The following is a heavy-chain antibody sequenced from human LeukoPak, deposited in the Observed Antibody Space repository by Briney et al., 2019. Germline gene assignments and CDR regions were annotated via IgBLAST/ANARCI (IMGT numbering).Heavy chain of an antibody. CDR1: GGSISSSSYY. CDR3: ARHSVIPFGILTGATFDP. D-gene: IGHD3-9*01. V-gene: IGHV4-39*01. Sequence: SETLSLTCTVSGGSISSSSYYWGWIRQPPGKGLEWIGSIYYSGSTYYNPSLKSRVTISVDTSKNQFSLKLSSVTAADTAVYYCARHSVIPFGILTGATFDPWGQGTLVTVSS. CDR2: IYYSGST. J-gene: IGHJ5*02.